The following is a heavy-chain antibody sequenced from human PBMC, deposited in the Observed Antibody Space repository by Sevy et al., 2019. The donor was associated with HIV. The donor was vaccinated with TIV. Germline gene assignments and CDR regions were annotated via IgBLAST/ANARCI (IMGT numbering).Heavy chain of an antibody. CDR2: INPNSGGT. Sequence: ASVKVSCKASGYTFTGYYMHWVRQAPGQGLEWMGRINPNSGGTNYAQKFQGRVTMTRNTSISTAYMELSRLRSDDTAVYYCARDQEVTYDFDYWGQRTLVTVSS. CDR3: ARDQEVTYDFDY. D-gene: IGHD2-21*02. CDR1: GYTFTGYY. V-gene: IGHV1-2*06. J-gene: IGHJ4*02.